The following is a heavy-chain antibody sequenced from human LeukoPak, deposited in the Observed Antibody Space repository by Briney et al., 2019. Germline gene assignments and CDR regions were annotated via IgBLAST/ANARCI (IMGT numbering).Heavy chain of an antibody. CDR2: IYVDGRTT. CDR1: GFTFSTYW. J-gene: IGHJ5*02. V-gene: IGHV3-74*01. CDR3: IRDFRSADL. Sequence: GGSLRLSCVASGFTFSTYWMHWVRHPPGKGLVWVSRIYVDGRTTNYADSVKGRFTISRDNAKNTVYLEMNSLSVEDTATYYCIRDFRSADLWGQGTLVTVTS.